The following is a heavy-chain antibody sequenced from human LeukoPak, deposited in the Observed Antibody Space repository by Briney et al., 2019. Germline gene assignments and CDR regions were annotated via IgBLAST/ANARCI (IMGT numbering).Heavy chain of an antibody. CDR2: ISVYNGNT. CDR1: GYTFTSYG. V-gene: IGHV1-18*01. CDR3: ARDRFLGTPYGMDV. D-gene: IGHD2/OR15-2a*01. Sequence: ASVTVSCKASGYTFTSYGISWVRQAPGQGLEWMGWISVYNGNTNYAQTLQGRVTMTTDTSTSTAYMELRSLRSDDTAVYYCARDRFLGTPYGMDVWGQGTTVTVSS. J-gene: IGHJ6*02.